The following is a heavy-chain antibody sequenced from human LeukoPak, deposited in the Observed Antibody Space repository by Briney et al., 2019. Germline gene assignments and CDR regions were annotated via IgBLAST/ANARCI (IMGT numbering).Heavy chain of an antibody. V-gene: IGHV3-33*01. CDR3: ARDLTEVVPAAIKTYYYYGMDV. Sequence: GGSLRLSCAASGFTFSSYGMHWVRQAPGKGLEWVAVIWYDGSNKYYADPVKGRFTISRDNSKNTLYLQMNSLRAEDTAVYYCARDLTEVVPAAIKTYYYYGMDVWGQGTTVTVSS. CDR2: IWYDGSNK. D-gene: IGHD2-2*01. J-gene: IGHJ6*02. CDR1: GFTFSSYG.